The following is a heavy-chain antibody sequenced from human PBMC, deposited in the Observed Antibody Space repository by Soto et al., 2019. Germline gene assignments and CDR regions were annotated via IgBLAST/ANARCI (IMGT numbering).Heavy chain of an antibody. J-gene: IGHJ4*02. Sequence: QVQLQESGPGLVKPSETLSLTCSVSGGSVSSAGFYWSWIRQSPGKGLELVAYISYNGITNFNPSLKSRVTISVDTPKNQFSLKMNSVTAADTAVYHCARFQGGYRKYFFDYWGQGTLVTVST. CDR1: GGSVSSAGFY. V-gene: IGHV4-61*08. CDR3: ARFQGGYRKYFFDY. CDR2: ISYNGIT. D-gene: IGHD3-16*02.